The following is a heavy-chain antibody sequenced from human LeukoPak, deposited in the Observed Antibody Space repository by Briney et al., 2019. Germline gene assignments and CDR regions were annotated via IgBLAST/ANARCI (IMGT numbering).Heavy chain of an antibody. D-gene: IGHD2-21*01. CDR1: GFTFTSYW. Sequence: GESLKISCKGSGFTFTSYWIAWVRQMPGKGLEYMGIIYPTDSDTRYSPSFQGQVTISADRSTSTAYLQWNTLKASDTAMYYCARGVNRANDFWGQGTLATVSS. V-gene: IGHV5-51*01. CDR2: IYPTDSDT. CDR3: ARGVNRANDF. J-gene: IGHJ4*02.